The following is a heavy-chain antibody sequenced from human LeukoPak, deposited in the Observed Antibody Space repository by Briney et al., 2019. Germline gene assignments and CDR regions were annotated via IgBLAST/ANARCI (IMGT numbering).Heavy chain of an antibody. CDR3: ARDRSHPDYDILTGKWFDP. Sequence: SVKVSCKASGGTFSSYAISWVRQAPGQGLEWMGGIIPIFGTANYAQKFQGRVTITADESTSTAYMELSSLRSEDTAVYYCARDRSHPDYDILTGKWFDPWGQGTLVTASS. V-gene: IGHV1-69*13. CDR2: IIPIFGTA. CDR1: GGTFSSYA. D-gene: IGHD3-9*01. J-gene: IGHJ5*02.